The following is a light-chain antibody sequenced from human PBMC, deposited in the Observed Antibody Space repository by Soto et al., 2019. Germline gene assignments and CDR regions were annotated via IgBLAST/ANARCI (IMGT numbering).Light chain of an antibody. J-gene: IGLJ1*01. Sequence: QSALTQPRSVSGSPGQSVTISCTGTSSDVGGYNYVSWYQQHPGKAPKVMIYDVSKRPSGVPDRFSGSKSGNTASLTISGLQAEDDADYYCCSYGGYYTPYVFGPGTKLTVL. CDR1: SSDVGGYNY. CDR3: CSYGGYYTPYV. CDR2: DVS. V-gene: IGLV2-11*01.